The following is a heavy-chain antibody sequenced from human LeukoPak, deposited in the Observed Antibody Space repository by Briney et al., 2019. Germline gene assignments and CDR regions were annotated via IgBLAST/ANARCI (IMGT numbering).Heavy chain of an antibody. CDR3: AKDQYSILDY. J-gene: IGHJ4*02. Sequence: QLGGSLRLSCAASGFTFDDYAMHWARQAPGKGLEWVSLISGDGGSTYYADSVKGRFTISRDNSKNSLYLQMNSLRTEDTAFYYCAKDQYSILDYWGQGTLVTVSS. V-gene: IGHV3-43*02. CDR2: ISGDGGST. D-gene: IGHD5-12*01. CDR1: GFTFDDYA.